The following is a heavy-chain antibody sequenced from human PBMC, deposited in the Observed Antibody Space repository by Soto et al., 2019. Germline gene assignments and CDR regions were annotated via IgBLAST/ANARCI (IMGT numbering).Heavy chain of an antibody. D-gene: IGHD4-17*01. V-gene: IGHV3-66*01. CDR3: ASRRNPYGAWDY. J-gene: IGHJ4*02. CDR2: IYSDGST. CDR1: GFTVSSNF. Sequence: EVQLVVSGGGLVQPGGSLRLSCAASGFTVSSNFMSWVRQAPGKGLEWVSIIYSDGSTYYADSVKGRFTISRDNSKNTLYLQMISLRADDAAGYYCASRRNPYGAWDYWGQGTLVTVSS.